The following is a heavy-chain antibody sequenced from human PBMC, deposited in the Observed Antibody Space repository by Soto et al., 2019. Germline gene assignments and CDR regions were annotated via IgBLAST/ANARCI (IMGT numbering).Heavy chain of an antibody. CDR2: IIPIFGTA. CDR3: ARERTEYYDFWSGSRNFDY. CDR1: GVTFSSYA. D-gene: IGHD3-3*01. Sequence: QVQLVQSGAEVKKPWSSVKGSCKASGVTFSSYAISWVRQAPGEGLEWMGGIIPIFGTANYAQKFQGRVTITADESTSTAYMELSSLRSEDTAVYYCARERTEYYDFWSGSRNFDYWGQGTLVTVSS. V-gene: IGHV1-69*01. J-gene: IGHJ4*02.